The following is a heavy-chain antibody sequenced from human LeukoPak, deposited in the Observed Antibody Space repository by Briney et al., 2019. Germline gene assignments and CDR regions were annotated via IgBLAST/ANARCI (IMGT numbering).Heavy chain of an antibody. CDR2: IRYDGGSK. V-gene: IGHV3-30*02. Sequence: GGSLRLSCAASGFTFTTHGTHWVRQAPGKGLEWVAFIRYDGGSKFYADSMKGRFTISRDNSKDTVYLQMISLRAEDTAVYYCAKEELGALVYWGQGTLVTVSS. CDR3: AKEELGALVY. CDR1: GFTFTTHG. D-gene: IGHD1-7*01. J-gene: IGHJ4*02.